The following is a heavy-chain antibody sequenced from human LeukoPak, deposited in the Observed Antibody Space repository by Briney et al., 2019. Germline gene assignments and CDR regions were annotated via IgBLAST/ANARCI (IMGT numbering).Heavy chain of an antibody. J-gene: IGHJ4*02. D-gene: IGHD3-16*02. CDR1: GGSISSYY. CDR2: IYYSGST. V-gene: IGHV4-59*08. CDR3: ARHLYDYVWGSYRVFNY. Sequence: SETLSLTCTVSGGSISSYYWSWIRQPPGKGLEWIGYIYYSGSTNYNPSLKSRVTISVGASKNQFSLKLSSATAADTAVYYCARHLYDYVWGSYRVFNYWGQGTLVTVSS.